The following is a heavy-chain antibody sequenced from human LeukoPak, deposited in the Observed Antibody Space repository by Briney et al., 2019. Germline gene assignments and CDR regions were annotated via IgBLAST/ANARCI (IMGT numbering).Heavy chain of an antibody. D-gene: IGHD3-10*01. CDR1: GDSPRGYW. CDR2: INHSGNT. CDR3: ARGPMSRGMCDATGQTYYYIDV. J-gene: IGHJ6*03. Sequence: SETLSLTCGLYGDSPRGYWWTWIREPPGLGLGWIGEINHSGNTNYNPSLKSRVTISGDMSKGPFSLNRTAVTAADTAVYYRARGPMSRGMCDATGQTYYYIDVWGRGTTVTVSS. V-gene: IGHV4-34*01.